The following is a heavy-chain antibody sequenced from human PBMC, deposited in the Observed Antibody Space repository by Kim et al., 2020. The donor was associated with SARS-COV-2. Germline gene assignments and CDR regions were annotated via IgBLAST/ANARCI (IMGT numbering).Heavy chain of an antibody. V-gene: IGHV3-21*01. CDR3: ARDWSEAAADFDY. CDR1: GFTFSSYS. J-gene: IGHJ4*02. D-gene: IGHD6-13*01. Sequence: GGSLRLSCAASGFTFSSYSMNWVRQAPGKGLEWVSSISSSSSYIYYADSVKGRFTISRDNAKNSLYLQMNSLRAEDTAVYYCARDWSEAAADFDYWGQGTLVTVSS. CDR2: ISSSSSYI.